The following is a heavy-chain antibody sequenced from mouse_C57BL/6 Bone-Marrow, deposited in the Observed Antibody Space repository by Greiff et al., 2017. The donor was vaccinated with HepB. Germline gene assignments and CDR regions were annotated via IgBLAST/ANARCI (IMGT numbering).Heavy chain of an antibody. D-gene: IGHD1-1*01. J-gene: IGHJ4*01. CDR2: IDPANGNT. Sequence: VQLQQSVAELVRPGASVKLSCTASGFNIKNTYMHWVKQRPEQGLEWIGRIDPANGNTKYAPKFQGKATITADTSSNTAYLQLSSLTSEDTAIYYCARPYYYGSSLYYAMDYWGQGTSVTVSS. CDR1: GFNIKNTY. V-gene: IGHV14-3*01. CDR3: ARPYYYGSSLYYAMDY.